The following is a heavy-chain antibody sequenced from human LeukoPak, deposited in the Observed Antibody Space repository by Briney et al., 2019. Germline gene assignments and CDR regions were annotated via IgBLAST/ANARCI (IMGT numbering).Heavy chain of an antibody. CDR3: GRAQQGAAGGRYYYHGVDV. V-gene: IGHV4-31*03. D-gene: IGHD6-13*01. CDR2: IYYSGST. J-gene: IGHJ6*02. Sequence: PSETLSLTCTVSGGSISSAGYYWSWIRQHPGRGLEWIGYIYYSGSTYYNPSLKSRAIISVDTSKNQFSLKLSSVTAADTAVYYCGRAQQGAAGGRYYYHGVDVWGQGTTVTVSS. CDR1: GGSISSAGYY.